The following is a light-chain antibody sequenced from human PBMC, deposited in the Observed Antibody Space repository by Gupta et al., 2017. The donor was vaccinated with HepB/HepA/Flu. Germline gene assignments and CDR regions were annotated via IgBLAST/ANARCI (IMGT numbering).Light chain of an antibody. CDR1: QSLLYSDGYTY. CDR2: LGS. CDR3: MQARQTPRT. Sequence: DIVMTQSPLFLPVTPGEPASISCRSSQSLLYSDGYTYLDWYLQKPGQSPQLLIYLGSNRASGVPDRFSGTGSGTDFTLKISRVEADDVGVYYCMQARQTPRTFGQGTKLEIE. J-gene: IGKJ2*01. V-gene: IGKV2-28*01.